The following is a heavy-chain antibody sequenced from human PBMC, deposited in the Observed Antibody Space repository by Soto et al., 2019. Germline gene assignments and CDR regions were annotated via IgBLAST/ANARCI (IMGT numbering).Heavy chain of an antibody. V-gene: IGHV3-23*01. D-gene: IGHD2-8*01. Sequence: PGGSLTLSCEASGFTFSSHAMGWLRQAPGTEPEWVAFVDGSGADTSYADSVKGRFTVSRDNSENSLYLHMNGLRAEDTGRYFCAKEIFAAAYAATSAFDLWGQGTLVTVSS. J-gene: IGHJ4*02. CDR1: GFTFSSHA. CDR3: AKEIFAAAYAATSAFDL. CDR2: VDGSGADT.